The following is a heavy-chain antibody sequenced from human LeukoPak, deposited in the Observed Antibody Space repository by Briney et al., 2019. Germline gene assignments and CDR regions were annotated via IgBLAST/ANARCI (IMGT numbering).Heavy chain of an antibody. V-gene: IGHV5-51*01. D-gene: IGHD1-26*01. CDR3: ARFDSSIVGTTGYYYGMDV. CDR1: GYIFTTYW. CDR2: IYPGDSDT. Sequence: GGSLQISCKGSGYIFTTYWIGWVRQVPGKGLEWMGIIYPGDSDTRYRPSFQGQVTISADKSINTAYLQWSSLKASDTAMYYCARFDSSIVGTTGYYYGMDVWGQGTTVTVSS. J-gene: IGHJ6*02.